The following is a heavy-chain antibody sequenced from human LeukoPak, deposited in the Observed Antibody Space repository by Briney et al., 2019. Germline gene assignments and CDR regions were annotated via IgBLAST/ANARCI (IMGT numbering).Heavy chain of an antibody. Sequence: SETLSLTCTVSGGSISSYYWSWIRQPPGKGLEWIGYIYYSGSTNYNPSLKSRVTISVDTSKNQFSLKLSSVTAADTAVYYCARDFGPYDSSGYFYYWGRRTLVTVSS. CDR1: GGSISSYY. D-gene: IGHD3-22*01. CDR2: IYYSGST. CDR3: ARDFGPYDSSGYFYY. J-gene: IGHJ4*02. V-gene: IGHV4-59*01.